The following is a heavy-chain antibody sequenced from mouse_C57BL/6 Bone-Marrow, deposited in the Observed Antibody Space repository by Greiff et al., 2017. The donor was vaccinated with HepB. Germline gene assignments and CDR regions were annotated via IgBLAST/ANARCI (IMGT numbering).Heavy chain of an antibody. Sequence: EVKLVESGGGLVQPGESLKLSCESNEYEFPSHDMSWVRKTPEKRLELVAAINSDGGSTYYPDTMERRFIISRDNTKKTLYLQKSSLRSEDTALYYCARGWLLRDYYAMDYWGQGTSVTVSS. CDR1: EYEFPSHD. D-gene: IGHD2-3*01. CDR2: INSDGGST. CDR3: ARGWLLRDYYAMDY. J-gene: IGHJ4*01. V-gene: IGHV5-2*01.